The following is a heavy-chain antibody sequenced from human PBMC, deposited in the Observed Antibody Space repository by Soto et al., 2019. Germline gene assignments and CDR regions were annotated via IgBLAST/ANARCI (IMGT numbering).Heavy chain of an antibody. Sequence: SETLSLTCTVSGVSISSSIYYWGWIRHTPGKGLEWIGTIYFSGSTYYNPSLKSRVTISVDRSKNQFSLNLTSVTAADTAVYYCARHGSYWGPGTLVTVSS. V-gene: IGHV4-39*01. CDR2: IYFSGST. CDR3: ARHGSY. CDR1: GVSISSSIYY. J-gene: IGHJ4*02.